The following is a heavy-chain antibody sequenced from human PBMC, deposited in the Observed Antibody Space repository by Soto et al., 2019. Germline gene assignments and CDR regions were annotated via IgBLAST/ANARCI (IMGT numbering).Heavy chain of an antibody. CDR2: ISSSSSTI. V-gene: IGHV3-48*01. CDR1: GFTFSSYS. D-gene: IGHD3-3*01. CDR3: ARALYDFWSGYWDYYYYYMDV. J-gene: IGHJ6*03. Sequence: VQLVESGGGLVQPGGSLRLSCAASGFTFSSYSMNWVRQAPGKGLEWVSYISSSSSTIYYADSVKGRFTISRDNAKNSLYLQMNSLRAEDTAVYYCARALYDFWSGYWDYYYYYMDVWGKGTTVTVSS.